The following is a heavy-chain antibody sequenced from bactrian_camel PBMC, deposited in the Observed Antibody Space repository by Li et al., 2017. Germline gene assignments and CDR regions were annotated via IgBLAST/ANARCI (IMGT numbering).Heavy chain of an antibody. CDR2: VDSVGLT. Sequence: HVQLVESGGDSVQAGGSLRLSCAATGDTYKTNVMAWFRQAPGKEREGVAVVDSVGLTNYTDSVKGRFTISKDNAKSTLYLQMNSLKPEDTAMYYCAALWERYGSCTWSVNYLGQGTQVTVS. CDR3: AALWERYGSCTWSVNY. J-gene: IGHJ4*01. CDR1: GDTYKTNV. V-gene: IGHV3S53*01. D-gene: IGHD2*01.